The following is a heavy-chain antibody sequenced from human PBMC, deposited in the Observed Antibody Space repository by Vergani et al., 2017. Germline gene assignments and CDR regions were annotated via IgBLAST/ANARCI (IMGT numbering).Heavy chain of an antibody. D-gene: IGHD3-16*01. J-gene: IGHJ6*03. Sequence: QVQLVQSGAEVKKPGSSVKVSCKASGGTFSSYAISWVRQAPGQGLEWMGRIIPILGIANYAQKFQGRVTITADKSTSTAYMELSRLRSDDTAVYYCARDLYDYYYYYMDVWGKGTTVTVSS. CDR1: GGTFSSYA. V-gene: IGHV1-69*04. CDR3: ARDLYDYYYYYMDV. CDR2: IIPILGIA.